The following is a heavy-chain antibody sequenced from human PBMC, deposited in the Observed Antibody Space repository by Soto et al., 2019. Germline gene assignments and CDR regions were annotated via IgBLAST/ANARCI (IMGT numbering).Heavy chain of an antibody. CDR2: INAGNGNT. Sequence: ASVNVSCKASGYTFTSDAIHWVRQAPGQRLEWSGWINAGNGNTKYSQKFKGRVAITRDTSASTAYMELSSLRSEETAVYYCARDFVKYYCGSPPLHPSGQGTLATVYS. CDR1: GYTFTSDA. J-gene: IGHJ5*02. CDR3: ARDFVKYYCGSPPLHP. V-gene: IGHV1-3*01. D-gene: IGHD3-10*01.